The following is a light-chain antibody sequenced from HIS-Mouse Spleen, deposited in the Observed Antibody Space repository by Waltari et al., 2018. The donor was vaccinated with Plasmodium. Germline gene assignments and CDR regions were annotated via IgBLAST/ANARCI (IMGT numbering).Light chain of an antibody. CDR2: EDS. Sequence: SYVLTQPPSVSVAPGQTARITCGGNNIGSKSVHWYQQKPGQAPVLVVYEDSYRPSGIPERFSGSNSGNTATLTISRVEAGDEADYYCQVWDSSSDHVVFGGGTKLTVL. CDR3: QVWDSSSDHVV. V-gene: IGLV3-21*02. J-gene: IGLJ2*01. CDR1: NIGSKS.